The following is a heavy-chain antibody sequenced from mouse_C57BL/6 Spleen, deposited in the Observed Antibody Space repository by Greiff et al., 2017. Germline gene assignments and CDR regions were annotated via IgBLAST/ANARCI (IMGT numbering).Heavy chain of an antibody. D-gene: IGHD2-12*01. J-gene: IGHJ4*01. CDR3: ARYEEYYAMDY. CDR1: GYTFTSYW. Sequence: QQSCKASGYTFTSYWMHWVKQRPGQGLEWIGEIDPSDSYTNYNQKFKGKSTLTVDKSSSTAYMQLSSLTSEDSAVYYCARYEEYYAMDYWGQGTSVTVSS. V-gene: IGHV1-69*01. CDR2: IDPSDSYT.